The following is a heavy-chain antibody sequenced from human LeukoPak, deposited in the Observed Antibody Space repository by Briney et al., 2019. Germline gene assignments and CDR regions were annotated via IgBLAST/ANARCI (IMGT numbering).Heavy chain of an antibody. J-gene: IGHJ4*02. D-gene: IGHD1-26*01. CDR3: ARVKWELLGDYYFDY. CDR2: ISYDGRNE. CDR1: GFTFSSYA. V-gene: IGHV3-30*04. Sequence: GKSLRLSCAASGFTFSSYAMHWVRQAPGKGLEWVAVISYDGRNEYYADSVKGRFTISRDNSKNTLYLQMNSLRAEDSAVYYCARVKWELLGDYYFDYWGQGTLVTVSP.